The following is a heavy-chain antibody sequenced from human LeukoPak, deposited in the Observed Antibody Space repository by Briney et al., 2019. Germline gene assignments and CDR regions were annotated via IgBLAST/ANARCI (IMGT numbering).Heavy chain of an antibody. CDR3: ARGPTSTDV. V-gene: IGHV4-34*01. Sequence: SETLSLTCAVYGGSFSGYYWSWIRQPPGKGLEWIGEINHSGSTNYNPSLKSRVTISVDTSKNQFSLKLSSVTAADTAVYYCARGPTSTDVWGKGTTVTVSS. D-gene: IGHD2/OR15-2a*01. J-gene: IGHJ6*04. CDR2: INHSGST. CDR1: GGSFSGYY.